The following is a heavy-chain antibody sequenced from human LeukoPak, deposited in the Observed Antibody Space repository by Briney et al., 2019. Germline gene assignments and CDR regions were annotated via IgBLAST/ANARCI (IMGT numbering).Heavy chain of an antibody. CDR3: ARDVGEMATMGHAFDI. V-gene: IGHV4-61*02. CDR1: GDSITSGSYY. Sequence: PSQTLSLTCIVSGDSITSGSYYWSWVRQSAGKGLEWIGRTYASGSTNYNPSLKSRVSISVDTSKSQFSLKLNSVTAADTAVYYCARDVGEMATMGHAFDIWGQGTMVTVSS. CDR2: TYASGST. D-gene: IGHD5-24*01. J-gene: IGHJ3*02.